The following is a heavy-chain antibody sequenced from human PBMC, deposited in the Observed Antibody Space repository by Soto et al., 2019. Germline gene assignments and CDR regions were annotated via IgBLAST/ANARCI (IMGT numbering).Heavy chain of an antibody. Sequence: ASVKVSCKASGYTFTSRYMHWVRQAPGQGLEWMVIIDASGGSTRYAKKFQGRVTMTRDTSTSTVYMKLSRLRSEDTAVYYCARDLKMGMAAPHTFNIWGQGTRVTVS. CDR3: ARDLKMGMAAPHTFNI. V-gene: IGHV1-46*01. CDR2: IDASGGST. CDR1: GYTFTSRY. J-gene: IGHJ3*02. D-gene: IGHD6-13*01.